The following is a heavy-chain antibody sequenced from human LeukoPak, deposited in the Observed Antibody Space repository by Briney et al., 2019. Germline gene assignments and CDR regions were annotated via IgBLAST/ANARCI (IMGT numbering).Heavy chain of an antibody. D-gene: IGHD3-22*01. CDR1: GDSINSLDL. J-gene: IGHJ4*02. CDR2: MYLSGTT. V-gene: IGHV4-4*02. Sequence: ASETLSLTCTVSGDSINSLDLWSWVRQPPGKGLEWIGEMYLSGTTHSNPSVKSRVTISIDKSKNQFFLNLSSVTAADTAVYYCAGLVGRYSSGLYYYYFDYWGQGTLVTVSS. CDR3: AGLVGRYSSGLYYYYFDY.